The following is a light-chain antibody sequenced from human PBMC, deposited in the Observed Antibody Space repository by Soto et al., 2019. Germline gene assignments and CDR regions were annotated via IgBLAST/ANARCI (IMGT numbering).Light chain of an antibody. Sequence: QSVLTQPPSASGTPGQRVTISCSGSSSNIGSNPVSWYQQLPGTAPKSLIYSDNQRPSGVPDRISGSRSGTSASLAISGLQSEDEAEYYCAAWYDSLRGRVFGGGIKVTVL. V-gene: IGLV1-44*01. CDR2: SDN. CDR1: SSNIGSNP. J-gene: IGLJ2*01. CDR3: AAWYDSLRGRV.